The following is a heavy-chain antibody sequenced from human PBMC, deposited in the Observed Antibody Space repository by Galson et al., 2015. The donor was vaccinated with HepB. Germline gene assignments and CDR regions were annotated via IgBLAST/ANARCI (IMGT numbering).Heavy chain of an antibody. CDR2: ISGGGGST. Sequence: SLRLSCAASGFTFSSYAMSWVRQAPGKGLEWVSAISGGGGSTYYADSVKGRFTISRDNSKNTLYLQMNSLRAEDTAVYYCANEGYCTNGVCYRGYFDYWGQGTLVTVSS. CDR3: ANEGYCTNGVCYRGYFDY. D-gene: IGHD2-8*01. J-gene: IGHJ4*02. V-gene: IGHV3-23*01. CDR1: GFTFSSYA.